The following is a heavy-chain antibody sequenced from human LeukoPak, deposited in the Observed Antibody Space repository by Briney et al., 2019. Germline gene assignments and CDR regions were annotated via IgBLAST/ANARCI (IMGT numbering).Heavy chain of an antibody. D-gene: IGHD2-15*01. J-gene: IGHJ4*01. CDR2: ISSTSGYM. CDR3: ARDLYARRGGFDN. V-gene: IGHV3-21*06. Sequence: GGSLRLSCAASGFNFNTYTMNWVRQAPGKGLEWVASISSTSGYMDYAVSLKGRFTISRDNAKNSLYLQMNRLRVEDTAVYYCARDLYARRGGFDNWGHGTRVTVSS. CDR1: GFNFNTYT.